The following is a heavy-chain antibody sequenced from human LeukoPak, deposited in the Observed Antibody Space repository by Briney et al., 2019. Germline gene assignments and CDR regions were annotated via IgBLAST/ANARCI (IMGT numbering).Heavy chain of an antibody. J-gene: IGHJ4*02. CDR3: SRHNRDDYFDY. CDR2: IYPDDSDT. D-gene: IGHD1-14*01. CDR1: GYSFTTYW. V-gene: IGHV5-51*01. Sequence: GESLKISCKGSGYSFTTYWIDLVRQMPGKGLEWMGIIYPDDSDTRYSPSFQGQVTISADKSISTAYLQWSSLKASDTAMYYCSRHNRDDYFDYWGQGTLVTVSS.